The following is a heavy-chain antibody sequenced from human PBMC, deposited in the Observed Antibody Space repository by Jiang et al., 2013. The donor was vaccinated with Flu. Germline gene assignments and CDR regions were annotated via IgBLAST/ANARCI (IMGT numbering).Heavy chain of an antibody. V-gene: IGHV3-30*18. CDR3: AKGQTVAGEFDS. J-gene: IGHJ4*02. D-gene: IGHD6-19*01. Sequence: PGKSLRLSCEASGLIFSIYSMHWVRHTPDKGLEWVASISYDGSNQDYADSVKGRFTIARDNSENTVDLHMTSLRPEDTAVYYCAKGQTVAGEFDSWGQGALVTVSS. CDR1: GLIFSIYS. CDR2: ISYDGSNQ.